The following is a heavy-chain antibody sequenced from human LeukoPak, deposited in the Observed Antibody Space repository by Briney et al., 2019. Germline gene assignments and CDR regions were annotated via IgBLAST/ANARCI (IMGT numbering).Heavy chain of an antibody. J-gene: IGHJ4*02. CDR1: GYSISSGYY. CDR2: IYHSGST. CDR3: ARERGGYDYFDY. V-gene: IGHV4-38-2*02. D-gene: IGHD5-12*01. Sequence: SETLSLTCTVSGYSISSGYYWGWIRQPPGKGLEWIGSIYHSGSTYYNPSLKSRVTISVDTSKNQFSLKLNSVTAADTAVYYCARERGGYDYFDYWGQGTLVTVSS.